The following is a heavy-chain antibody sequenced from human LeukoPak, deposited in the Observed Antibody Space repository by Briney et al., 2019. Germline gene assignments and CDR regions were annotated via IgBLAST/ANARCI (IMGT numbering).Heavy chain of an antibody. D-gene: IGHD3-10*01. J-gene: IGHJ4*02. CDR1: GFTFRGSA. CDR3: TRRGRGFGELLID. V-gene: IGHV3-73*01. CDR2: IRSKANNYAT. Sequence: GGSVRLSCAASGFTFRGSAIHWVRQPSGRGREWVGRIRSKANNYATAYAASVKGRFTISRDDSKNTAYLQMNSLKTEDTAVYYCTRRGRGFGELLIDWGQGTLVTVSS.